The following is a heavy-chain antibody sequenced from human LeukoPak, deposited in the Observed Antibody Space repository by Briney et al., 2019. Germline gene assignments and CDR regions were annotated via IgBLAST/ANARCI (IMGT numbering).Heavy chain of an antibody. CDR3: ARTVRTPPHYFDY. CDR2: IYSGGST. CDR1: GFTVSSNY. D-gene: IGHD4-17*01. Sequence: GGSLRLSCAASGFTVSSNYMSWVRQAPGKGLEWVSVIYSGGSTYYADSVKGRFTISRDNSKNTLYLQMNSLRAEDTAVYYCARTVRTPPHYFDYWGQGTLVTVSS. V-gene: IGHV3-66*01. J-gene: IGHJ4*02.